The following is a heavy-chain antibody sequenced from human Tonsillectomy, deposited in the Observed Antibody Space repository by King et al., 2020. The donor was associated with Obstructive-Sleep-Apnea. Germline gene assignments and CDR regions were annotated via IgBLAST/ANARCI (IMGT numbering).Heavy chain of an antibody. Sequence: QLVQSGGGLVKPGGSLRLSCAASGFTFSNAWMSWVRQAPGKGLEWVGRIKSKTDGGTTDYAAPVKDRFIILRDDSKNTLYLQMNSLKTEDTAVYYCTTDGCSSTSCYDNWFDPWGQGTLVTVSS. CDR2: IKSKTDGGTT. CDR3: TTDGCSSTSCYDNWFDP. V-gene: IGHV3-15*01. J-gene: IGHJ5*02. CDR1: GFTFSNAW. D-gene: IGHD2-2*01.